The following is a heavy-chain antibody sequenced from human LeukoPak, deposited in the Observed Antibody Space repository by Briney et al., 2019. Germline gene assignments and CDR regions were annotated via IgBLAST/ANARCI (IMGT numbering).Heavy chain of an antibody. Sequence: KRGESLKISCKGSGYSFTSYWIGWVRQMPGKGLELMGIIYPGDSDTRYSPSFQGQVTISADKSISTAYLQWSSLKASDTAMYYCARHLGARDYYYGMDVWGQGTTVTVSS. CDR1: GYSFTSYW. V-gene: IGHV5-51*01. CDR3: ARHLGARDYYYGMDV. CDR2: IYPGDSDT. J-gene: IGHJ6*02.